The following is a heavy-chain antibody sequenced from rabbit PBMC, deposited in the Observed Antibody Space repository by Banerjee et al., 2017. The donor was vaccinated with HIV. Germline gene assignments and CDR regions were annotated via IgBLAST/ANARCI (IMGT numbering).Heavy chain of an antibody. J-gene: IGHJ4*01. D-gene: IGHD4-1*01. CDR3: ARAEDSSGWGEDL. Sequence: QSLEESGGDLVKPGASLTLTCTASGFSFSSSYWICWVRQAPGKGLEWIACIYAGSSGSTYYASWAKGRFTISKTSSTTVTLQMTSLTAADTATYFCARAEDSSGWGEDLWGPGTLVTVS. V-gene: IGHV1S40*01. CDR1: GFSFSSSYW. CDR2: IYAGSSGST.